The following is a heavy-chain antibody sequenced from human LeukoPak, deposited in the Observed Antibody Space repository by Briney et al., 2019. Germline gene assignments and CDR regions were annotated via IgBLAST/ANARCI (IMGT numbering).Heavy chain of an antibody. V-gene: IGHV1-58*01. CDR3: AAEAAYYYDSRDAFDV. D-gene: IGHD3-22*01. CDR2: IVVGSGNT. CDR1: GFTFTSSA. J-gene: IGHJ3*01. Sequence: SAKVSCKASGFTFTSSAVQWVRQARGQRLEWIGWIVVGSGNTNYAQKFQERVTITRDMSTSLVYMELSSLRSEDTAVYYCAAEAAYYYDSRDAFDVWGQGTMVTVSS.